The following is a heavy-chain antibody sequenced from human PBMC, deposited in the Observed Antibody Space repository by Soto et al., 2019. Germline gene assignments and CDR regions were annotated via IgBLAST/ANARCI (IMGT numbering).Heavy chain of an antibody. D-gene: IGHD3-10*01. J-gene: IGHJ3*02. CDR3: ASLYDYGSGSSIDAFDI. Sequence: PGESLKISCKGSGYSFTSYWIGWVRQMPGKGLEWMGIIYPGDSDTRYSPSFQGQVTISADKSISTAYLQWSSLKASDTAMYYCASLYDYGSGSSIDAFDIWGQGTMVTVSS. CDR1: GYSFTSYW. V-gene: IGHV5-51*01. CDR2: IYPGDSDT.